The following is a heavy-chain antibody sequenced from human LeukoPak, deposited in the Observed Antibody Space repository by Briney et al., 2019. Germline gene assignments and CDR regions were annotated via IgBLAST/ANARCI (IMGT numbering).Heavy chain of an antibody. CDR2: IFHSGST. CDR1: GYSISSGYY. Sequence: SETLSLTCAVSGYSISSGYYWGWIRQPPGKGLEWIGSIFHSGSTYYNPSLKSRVNMSVDTSKNHISLKLSSVTAADTAVYYCARASGSYGSGSYYYYGMDVWGKGTTVTVSS. D-gene: IGHD3-10*01. J-gene: IGHJ6*04. V-gene: IGHV4-38-2*01. CDR3: ARASGSYGSGSYYYYGMDV.